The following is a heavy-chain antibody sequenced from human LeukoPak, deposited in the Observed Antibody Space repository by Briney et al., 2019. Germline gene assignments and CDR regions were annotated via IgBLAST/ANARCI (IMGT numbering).Heavy chain of an antibody. CDR2: ISYDGND. J-gene: IGHJ6*04. V-gene: IGHV3-30*04. CDR1: GLTFNNYA. D-gene: IGHD2/OR15-2a*01. CDR3: ASGAYLTHYYFPMDV. Sequence: PGGSLRLSATVSGLTFNNYAFHWVRPPPGKGLEWAAIISYDGNDYYADSVKGRFIISRDNSKNTLYLQMNSLGTEDTAVYYCASGAYLTHYYFPMDVWGEGTTVTVSS.